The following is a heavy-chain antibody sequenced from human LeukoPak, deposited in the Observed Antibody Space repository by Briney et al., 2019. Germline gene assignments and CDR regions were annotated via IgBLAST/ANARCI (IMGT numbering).Heavy chain of an antibody. J-gene: IGHJ4*02. D-gene: IGHD3-16*01. V-gene: IGHV1-24*01. CDR3: ATEPNWGSGTGA. CDR2: YDREDGET. Sequence: SVKVPCQGSGYTLSDLYMHWVRQAPGKGLEWMGGYDREDGETIFAQKFQGRVTMTEDTSSDIAYMELSSLRSDDTAVYYCATEPNWGSGTGAWGQGTLVTVSS. CDR1: GYTLSDLY.